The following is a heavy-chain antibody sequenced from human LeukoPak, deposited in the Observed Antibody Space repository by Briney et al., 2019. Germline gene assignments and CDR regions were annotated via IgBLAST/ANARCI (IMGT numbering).Heavy chain of an antibody. CDR3: ARRGSGKSPMVFFDL. V-gene: IGHV4-39*01. D-gene: IGHD2-15*01. CDR2: IYYSGNT. CDR1: GDSISSTSYF. Sequence: SETLSLTCTVSGDSISSTSYFWGWIRQPPGKGLEWIGSIYYSGNTYYNPSLKSRVTISVDTSRNQFSLRLTSVTAADTAVYYCARRGSGKSPMVFFDLWGRGTLVTVSS. J-gene: IGHJ2*01.